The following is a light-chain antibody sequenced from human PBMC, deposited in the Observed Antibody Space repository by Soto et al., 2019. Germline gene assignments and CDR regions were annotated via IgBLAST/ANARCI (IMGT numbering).Light chain of an antibody. Sequence: EIVLTQSPGSLSFSPGECATLSFGSSQSVSSSYIAWYQQRPGQPPSLLIYGASTRATGIPDRFSGSGSGTHFTLTISRLEPGDFAVYYCQHFGGTTFTFGQGTRLEIK. J-gene: IGKJ5*01. V-gene: IGKV3-20*01. CDR3: QHFGGTTFT. CDR2: GAS. CDR1: QSVSSSY.